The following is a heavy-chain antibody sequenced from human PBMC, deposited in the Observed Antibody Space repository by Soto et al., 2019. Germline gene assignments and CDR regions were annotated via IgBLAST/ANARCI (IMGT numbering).Heavy chain of an antibody. CDR2: ISAYNGNT. Sequence: ASVKVSCKASGYTFTSYGISWVRQAPGQGLEWMGWISAYNGNTNYAQKLQGRVTMTTDTSTSTAYMELRSLRSDDTAVYYCARALEKWELLVGYYYYGMDVWGQGTTVTVSS. CDR1: GYTFTSYG. D-gene: IGHD1-26*01. V-gene: IGHV1-18*01. CDR3: ARALEKWELLVGYYYYGMDV. J-gene: IGHJ6*02.